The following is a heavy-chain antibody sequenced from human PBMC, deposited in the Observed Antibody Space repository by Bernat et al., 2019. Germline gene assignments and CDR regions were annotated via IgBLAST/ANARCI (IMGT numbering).Heavy chain of an antibody. CDR3: TRNYGSGSNWFDP. CDR2: INPNSGGT. CDR1: GYTFTGYY. J-gene: IGHJ5*02. V-gene: IGHV1-2*04. Sequence: QVQLVQSGAEVKKPGASVKVSCKASGYTFTGYYMHWVRQASGQGLEWMGWINPNSGGTNYAQKFQGWVTMTRDTSISTAYMELSRLRSDDTAVYYCTRNYGSGSNWFDPWGQGTLVTVSS. D-gene: IGHD3-10*01.